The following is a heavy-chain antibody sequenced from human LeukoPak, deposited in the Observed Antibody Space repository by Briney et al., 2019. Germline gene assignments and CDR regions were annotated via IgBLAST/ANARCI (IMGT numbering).Heavy chain of an antibody. V-gene: IGHV3-20*04. CDR1: GFTFDDYG. CDR2: INWNGHTT. D-gene: IGHD3-9*01. J-gene: IGHJ4*02. CDR3: ARDKELTGYYDY. Sequence: GGSLRLSCAASGFTFDDYGMSWVRQAPGKGLEWVSAINWNGHTTGYADSVKGRFTISRDNAKNSLYLQMNSLRAEDTAVYYCARDKELTGYYDYWGQGTLVTVSS.